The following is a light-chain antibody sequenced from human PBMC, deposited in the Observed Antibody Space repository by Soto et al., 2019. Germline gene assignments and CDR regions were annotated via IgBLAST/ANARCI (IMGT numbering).Light chain of an antibody. CDR2: EVT. J-gene: IGLJ2*01. CDR1: SSDVGGYNY. Sequence: HSALTQPASVSGSLGQSITISCTGTSSDVGGYNYVSWYQQHPGKDPKVVIFEVTKRPSGVSSRFSGSKSGNTASLTVSGLQAEDEGDYYCSSYTSSRNVLFGGGTQLTVL. CDR3: SSYTSSRNVL. V-gene: IGLV2-14*01.